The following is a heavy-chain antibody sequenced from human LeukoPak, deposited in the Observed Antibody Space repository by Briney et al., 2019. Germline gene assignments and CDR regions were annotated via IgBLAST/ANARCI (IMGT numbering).Heavy chain of an antibody. D-gene: IGHD6-19*01. J-gene: IGHJ4*02. V-gene: IGHV1-2*06. CDR3: ARDSHSSGWYLIGY. CDR1: GYTFTGYY. Sequence: ASVKVSCKASGYTFTGYYMHWVRQAPGQGLEWMRRINPNSGGTNYAQKFQGRVTMTRDTSISTAYMELSRLRSDDTAVYYCARDSHSSGWYLIGYGGQGTLVTVSS. CDR2: INPNSGGT.